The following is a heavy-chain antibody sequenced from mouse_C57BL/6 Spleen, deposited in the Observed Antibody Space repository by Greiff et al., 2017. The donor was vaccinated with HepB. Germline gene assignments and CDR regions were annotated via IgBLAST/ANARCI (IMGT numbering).Heavy chain of an antibody. J-gene: IGHJ2*01. CDR3: SKGELGRGWYYFDY. D-gene: IGHD4-1*01. CDR2: IYPGSGST. Sequence: QVQLQQPGAELVKPGASVKMSCKASGYTFTSYWITWVKQRPGQGLEWIGDIYPGSGSTNYNEKFKSKATLTVDTSSSTAYMQLSSLTSEDSAVYYSSKGELGRGWYYFDYWGQGTTLTVSS. CDR1: GYTFTSYW. V-gene: IGHV1-55*01.